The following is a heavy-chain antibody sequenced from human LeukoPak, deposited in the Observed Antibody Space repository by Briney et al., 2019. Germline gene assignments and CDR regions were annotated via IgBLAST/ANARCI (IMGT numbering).Heavy chain of an antibody. CDR1: GFTFSVYS. Sequence: GGSLRLSCAASGFTFSVYSMNWVRQAPGKGLEWVSSITTSSSDMYYADSVKGRFTISRDNAKNSLFLQMNSLRAEDTAVYYCARDWYTAERWTIYYSYYIDVWGKGTTVTVSS. J-gene: IGHJ6*03. D-gene: IGHD4-23*01. V-gene: IGHV3-21*01. CDR3: ARDWYTAERWTIYYSYYIDV. CDR2: ITTSSSDM.